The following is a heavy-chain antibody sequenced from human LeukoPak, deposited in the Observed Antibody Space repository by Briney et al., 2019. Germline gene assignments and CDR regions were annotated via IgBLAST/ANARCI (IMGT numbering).Heavy chain of an antibody. Sequence: ASVKVSCKASGYTFAGYYMHWVRQAPGQGLEWMGWINPNSGGTNHAQKFQGRVTMTRDTSISTAYMELSRLRSDDTAVYYCARDLVDYYFDYWGQGTLVTVSS. CDR2: INPNSGGT. CDR1: GYTFAGYY. CDR3: ARDLVDYYFDY. J-gene: IGHJ4*02. D-gene: IGHD3-9*01. V-gene: IGHV1-2*02.